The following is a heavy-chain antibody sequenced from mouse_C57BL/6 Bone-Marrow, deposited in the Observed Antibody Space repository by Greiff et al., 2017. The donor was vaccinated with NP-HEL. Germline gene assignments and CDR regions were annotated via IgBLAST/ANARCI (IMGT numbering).Heavy chain of an antibody. CDR3: ARGGLVLRRYYAMDY. J-gene: IGHJ4*01. CDR2: ISYDGSN. D-gene: IGHD1-1*01. CDR1: GYSITSGYY. Sequence: EVKLQESGPGLVKPSQSLSLTCSVTGYSITSGYYWNWIRQFPGNKLEWMGYISYDGSNNYNPSLKNRISITRDTSKNQFFLKLNSVTTEDTATYYCARGGLVLRRYYAMDYWGQGTSVTVSS. V-gene: IGHV3-6*01.